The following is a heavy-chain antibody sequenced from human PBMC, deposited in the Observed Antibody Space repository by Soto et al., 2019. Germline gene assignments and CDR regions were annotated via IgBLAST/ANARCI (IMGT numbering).Heavy chain of an antibody. CDR2: LYDVDGS. J-gene: IGHJ3*01. V-gene: IGHV3-53*01. D-gene: IGHD1-1*01. CDR3: ATWHEREHAYDV. CDR1: GLTVSGKKY. Sequence: VGSLRLSCAASGLTVSGKKYVAWVRQAPGKGLEWVSALYDVDGSFYADSVKGRFTTSSDSSKTTVYLQMNGLRPDDTAVYYCATWHEREHAYDVWGQGTTVTVSS.